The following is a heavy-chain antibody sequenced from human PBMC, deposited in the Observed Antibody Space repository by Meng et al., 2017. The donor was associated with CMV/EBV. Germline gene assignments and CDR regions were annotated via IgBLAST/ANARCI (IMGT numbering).Heavy chain of an antibody. D-gene: IGHD6-6*01. J-gene: IGHJ4*02. V-gene: IGHV5-51*01. CDR2: IYPGDSDT. Sequence: KVSCKGSGYSFTSYWIGWVRQRPGKGLEWMGIIYPGDSDTRYSPSFQGQVTIPADKSISTAYLQWSSLKASDTAMYYCARGLIAARRGLFDYWGQGTLVTVSS. CDR3: ARGLIAARRGLFDY. CDR1: GYSFTSYW.